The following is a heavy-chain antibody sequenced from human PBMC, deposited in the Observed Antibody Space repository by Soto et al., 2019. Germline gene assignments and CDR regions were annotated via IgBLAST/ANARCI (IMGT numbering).Heavy chain of an antibody. CDR1: GFTFGSYW. J-gene: IGHJ5*02. V-gene: IGHV3-7*03. CDR2: IKWDASEK. Sequence: PGGSLRLSCAASGFTFGSYWMSWVRQAPGKGLEWLATIKWDASEKKYVGSVKGRFTMSRDNAKSSVYLQMNSLKTEDTAVYYCGDIGYCFGARCPPWGQGTLVTVSS. D-gene: IGHD2-15*01. CDR3: GDIGYCFGARCPP.